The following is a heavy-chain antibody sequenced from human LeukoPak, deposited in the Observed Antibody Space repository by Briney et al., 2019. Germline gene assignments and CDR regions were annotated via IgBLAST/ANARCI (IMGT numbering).Heavy chain of an antibody. CDR3: AREGDRYSSSWNFDY. CDR1: GGTFSSYA. D-gene: IGHD6-13*01. CDR2: IIPIFGTA. J-gene: IGHJ4*02. Sequence: GASVKVSCKASGGTFSSYAISWVRQAPGQGLEWMGGIIPIFGTANYAQKFQGRVTITTDESTSTANMELSSLRSEDTAVYYCAREGDRYSSSWNFDYWGQGTLVTVSS. V-gene: IGHV1-69*05.